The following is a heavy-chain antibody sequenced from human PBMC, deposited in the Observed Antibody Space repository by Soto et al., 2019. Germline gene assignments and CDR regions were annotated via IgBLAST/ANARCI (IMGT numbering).Heavy chain of an antibody. D-gene: IGHD5-12*01. Sequence: QVQLVESGGGVVQPGRSLRLSCAASGFTFSSYAMHWVRQAPGKGLEWVAVISYDGSNKYYADSVKGRFTISRDNSKNTLYLLMNSLRAEDTAVYYCASGADIVALEFAFDIWGQGTMVTVSS. V-gene: IGHV3-30-3*01. J-gene: IGHJ3*02. CDR2: ISYDGSNK. CDR3: ASGADIVALEFAFDI. CDR1: GFTFSSYA.